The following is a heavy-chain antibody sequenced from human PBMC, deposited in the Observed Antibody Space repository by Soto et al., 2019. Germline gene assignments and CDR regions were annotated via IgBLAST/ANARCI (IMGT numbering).Heavy chain of an antibody. CDR1: GFTFSSYS. V-gene: IGHV3-48*02. CDR2: IGTSTSLT. CDR3: ARDLIYALDI. Sequence: GGSLRLSCAASGFTFSSYSLNWVRQAPGKGLEWISYIGTSTSLTIYADSVKGRFTISRDNAKNSLYLQMNSLRDEDTAVYYCARDLIYALDIWGQGTMVTVS. J-gene: IGHJ3*02.